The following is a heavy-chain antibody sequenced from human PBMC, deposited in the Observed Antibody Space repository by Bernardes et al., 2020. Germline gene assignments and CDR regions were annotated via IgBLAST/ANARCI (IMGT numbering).Heavy chain of an antibody. CDR1: GFTFSSSS. V-gene: IGHV3-48*02. J-gene: IGHJ1*01. CDR2: LSSSSSTI. Sequence: VGSLLLSCAASGFTFSSSSMNWVRQAPGPGLAWVSYLSSSSSTIYYADSVKGRFTISRDNAKNSLYLQMNSLRDEDTAVYYCARAYGGNSGGYFQHWGQGTLVTVSS. D-gene: IGHD4-17*01. CDR3: ARAYGGNSGGYFQH.